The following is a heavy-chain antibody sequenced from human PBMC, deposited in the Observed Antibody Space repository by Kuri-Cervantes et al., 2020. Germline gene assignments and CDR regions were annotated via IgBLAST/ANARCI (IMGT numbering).Heavy chain of an antibody. CDR1: GFTFNGYS. J-gene: IGHJ6*02. D-gene: IGHD3-10*01. Sequence: GESLKISCAASGFTFNGYSMNWVRQAPGKGLEWVSYISSSSSTIYYADSVKGRFTISRDNAKNSLYLQMNSLRDEDTAVYYCARGVKVRGVIIYYYYGMDVWGQGTTVTVSS. CDR2: ISSSSSTI. V-gene: IGHV3-48*02. CDR3: ARGVKVRGVIIYYYYGMDV.